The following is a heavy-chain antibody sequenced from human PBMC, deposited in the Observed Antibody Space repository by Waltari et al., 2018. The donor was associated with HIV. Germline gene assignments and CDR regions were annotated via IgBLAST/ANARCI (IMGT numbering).Heavy chain of an antibody. V-gene: IGHV3-33*01. D-gene: IGHD3-10*01. CDR1: YG. Sequence: YGIHWVRRAPGKGLEWVAVIWYDGINKYYADSVKGRFTISRDTSKNTLYLQMNSLRADDTAVYYCARDRGGNRGTFGMDVWGQGTTVIVSS. CDR2: IWYDGINK. CDR3: ARDRGGNRGTFGMDV. J-gene: IGHJ6*02.